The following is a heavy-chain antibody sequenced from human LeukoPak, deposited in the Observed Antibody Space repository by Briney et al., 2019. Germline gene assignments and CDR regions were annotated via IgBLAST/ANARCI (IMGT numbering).Heavy chain of an antibody. D-gene: IGHD3-10*01. J-gene: IGHJ3*01. CDR3: AREKLRGLAFDAFDV. CDR1: GYTFTSYG. Sequence: ASVKVSCKASGYTFTSYGISWVRQAPGQGLEWMGWISAYNGNTNYAQKLQGRVTMTTDTSTSTAYMELSSLRSEDTAVYYCAREKLRGLAFDAFDVWGQGTMVTVSS. V-gene: IGHV1-18*01. CDR2: ISAYNGNT.